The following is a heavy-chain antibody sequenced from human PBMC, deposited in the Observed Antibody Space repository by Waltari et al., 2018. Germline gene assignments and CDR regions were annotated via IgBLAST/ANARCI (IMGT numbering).Heavy chain of an antibody. CDR1: GYSFRRSD. Sequence: QVQLEQSGAEMVKPGASGRVSCKASGYSFRRSDISWVRQAPGQGLEWMGLMNTNSGNTGYAEKFQGRVTITRNTSINTAYMDLSGLRSEDTAVYYCARGSGDLDIWGQGTMVTVSS. J-gene: IGHJ3*02. CDR3: ARGSGDLDI. CDR2: MNTNSGNT. V-gene: IGHV1-8*03. D-gene: IGHD2-21*01.